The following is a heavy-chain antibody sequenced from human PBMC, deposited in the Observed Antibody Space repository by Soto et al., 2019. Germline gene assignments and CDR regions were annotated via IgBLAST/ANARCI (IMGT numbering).Heavy chain of an antibody. CDR3: ARVKVGATHAFDI. CDR2: INQSGST. V-gene: IGHV4-34*01. D-gene: IGHD1-26*01. J-gene: IGHJ3*02. CDR1: GGSFSGYY. Sequence: SETLSLTCAVDGGSFSGYYWSWVRQPPGKGLEWIGEINQSGSTNYNTSLKRRVTISEDTSKNQFSLKLSSVTAAATAVYYCARVKVGATHAFDIWGQGTMVTVSS.